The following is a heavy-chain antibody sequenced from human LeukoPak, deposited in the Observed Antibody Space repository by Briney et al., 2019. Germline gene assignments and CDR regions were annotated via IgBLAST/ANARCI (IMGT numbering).Heavy chain of an antibody. J-gene: IGHJ6*02. Sequence: PSETLSLTCAVYGGSFSGYYWSWIRQPPGRGLEWIGEINHSGSTNYNPSLKSRVTISVDTSKNRFSLKLSSVTAADTAVYYCARLGGEGYDFWSGYFQSYYYYYGMDVWGQGTTVTVSS. CDR2: INHSGST. CDR3: ARLGGEGYDFWSGYFQSYYYYYGMDV. CDR1: GGSFSGYY. V-gene: IGHV4-34*01. D-gene: IGHD3-3*01.